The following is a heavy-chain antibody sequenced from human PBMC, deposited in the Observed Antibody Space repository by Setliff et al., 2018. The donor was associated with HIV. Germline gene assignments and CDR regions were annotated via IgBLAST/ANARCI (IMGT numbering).Heavy chain of an antibody. CDR1: GYSIRDNFF. CDR2: IFYTGTT. J-gene: IGHJ5*02. CDR3: ARHDCGGDCSINWFDP. V-gene: IGHV4-38-2*01. D-gene: IGHD2-21*02. Sequence: SETLSLTCAVSGYSIRDNFFWGLVRQPPGKGLEWIGSIFYTGTTYYNPSLKSRVTLSLDTSKNQFSLELTSVTAADTAVYYCARHDCGGDCSINWFDPWGQGTLVTVSS.